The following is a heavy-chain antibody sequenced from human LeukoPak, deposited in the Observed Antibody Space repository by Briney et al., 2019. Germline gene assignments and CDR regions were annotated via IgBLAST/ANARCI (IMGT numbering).Heavy chain of an antibody. CDR3: ARGTRGVVVPAAMP. D-gene: IGHD2-2*01. CDR2: INHSGST. CDR1: GGSISSYY. Sequence: PSETLSLTCTVSGGSISSYYWSWIRQPPGKGLEWIGEINHSGSTNYNPSLKSRVTISVDTSKNQFSLKLSSVTAADTAVYYCARGTRGVVVPAAMPWGQGTLVTVSS. J-gene: IGHJ4*02. V-gene: IGHV4-34*01.